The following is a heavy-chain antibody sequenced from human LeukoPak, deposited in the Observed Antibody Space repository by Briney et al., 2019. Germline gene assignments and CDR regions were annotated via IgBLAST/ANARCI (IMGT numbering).Heavy chain of an antibody. V-gene: IGHV3-15*01. CDR3: TTPTI. D-gene: IGHD5-24*01. J-gene: IGHJ1*01. Sequence: GGSLRLSCAASGLTFSDAWMHWVRQSPGKGLEWVGRVQSKSDGGTTDHAAPVRGRFTISRDDSKNTLFLQMNSLKTEDTAVYYCTTPTIWGQGTLVTVSS. CDR2: VQSKSDGGTT. CDR1: GLTFSDAW.